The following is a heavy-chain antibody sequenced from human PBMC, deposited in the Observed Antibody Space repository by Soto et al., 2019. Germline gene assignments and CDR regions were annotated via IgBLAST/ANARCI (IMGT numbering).Heavy chain of an antibody. CDR1: GFTFSSYG. CDR2: IWYDGSNK. J-gene: IGHJ3*02. Sequence: GGSLRLSCAASGFTFSSYGMHWVRQAPGKGLEWVAVIWYDGSNKYYADSVKGRFTISRDNSKNTLYLQMNSLRAEDTAVYYCARDQMAVGEGSYLGYSSSKNAFDIWGQGTMVTVSS. D-gene: IGHD6-13*01. CDR3: ARDQMAVGEGSYLGYSSSKNAFDI. V-gene: IGHV3-33*01.